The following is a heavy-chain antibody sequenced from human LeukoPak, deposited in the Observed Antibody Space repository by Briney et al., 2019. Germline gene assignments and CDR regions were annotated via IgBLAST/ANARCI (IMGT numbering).Heavy chain of an antibody. J-gene: IGHJ1*01. D-gene: IGHD4-4*01. CDR3: AREKEEMTTIAGDAEYLQH. Sequence: PGGSLRLSCVASGFTFSSSWMAWVRQAPGKGLQWVANINHDGSVKNYVGSVKGRFAISRDNAQNSFYLQMNSLETDDTAVYYCAREKEEMTTIAGDAEYLQHWGQGTLVTVSS. CDR1: GFTFSSSW. V-gene: IGHV3-7*01. CDR2: INHDGSVK.